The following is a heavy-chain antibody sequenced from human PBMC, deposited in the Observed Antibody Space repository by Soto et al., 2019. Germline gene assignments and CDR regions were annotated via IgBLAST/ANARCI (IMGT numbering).Heavy chain of an antibody. CDR3: GRQPGHCGSTTCFGYYSVDV. CDR1: GGSISSSSYS. Sequence: QLQLQESGPRLVKPSETLSLTCSVSGGSISSSSYSWGWIRQPPGKGLEWIGTIYYSGSTHYNPSIERRVAISADTPNNQLSLRLSSVTAADTAVYYCGRQPGHCGSTTCFGYYSVDVWGQGTTVTVS. V-gene: IGHV4-39*01. J-gene: IGHJ6*02. D-gene: IGHD2-2*01. CDR2: IYYSGST.